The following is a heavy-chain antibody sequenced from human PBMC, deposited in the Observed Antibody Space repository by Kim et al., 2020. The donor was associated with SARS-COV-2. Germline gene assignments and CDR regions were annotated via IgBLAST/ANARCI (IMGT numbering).Heavy chain of an antibody. V-gene: IGHV4-61*08. CDR2: TYYSGST. CDR3: ARDFAAAGTIWDWFDP. D-gene: IGHD6-13*01. CDR1: GGSVSSGDYY. J-gene: IGHJ5*02. Sequence: SETLSLTCTVSGGSVSSGDYYWIWIRQPPGKGLEWIGHTYYSGSTNYNPSLKSRVTISKDTSKKQFSLKLSSVTAADTAVYYCARDFAAAGTIWDWFDPWGQGTLVTVSS.